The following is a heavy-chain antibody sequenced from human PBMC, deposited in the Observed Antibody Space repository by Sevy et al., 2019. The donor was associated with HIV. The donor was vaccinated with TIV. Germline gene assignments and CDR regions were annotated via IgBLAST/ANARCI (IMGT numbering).Heavy chain of an antibody. Sequence: SETLSLTCTVSGYSISTGYYWGWIRQPPGKGLEWIGNIHQSGSTYYNPSLKSRITISVDTSKNQFSLNLISVTAADTAVYYCARRTYYSDSTAYSFDYWGQGTLVTVSS. V-gene: IGHV4-38-2*02. J-gene: IGHJ4*02. CDR1: GYSISTGYY. CDR2: IHQSGST. D-gene: IGHD3-22*01. CDR3: ARRTYYSDSTAYSFDY.